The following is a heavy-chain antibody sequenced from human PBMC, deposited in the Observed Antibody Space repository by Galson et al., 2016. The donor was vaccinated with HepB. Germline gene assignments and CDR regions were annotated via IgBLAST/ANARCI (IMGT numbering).Heavy chain of an antibody. CDR2: IKNDGSQK. V-gene: IGHV3-7*01. J-gene: IGHJ5*02. D-gene: IGHD2-2*01. CDR1: GFTFSNYW. Sequence: SLRLSCAASGFTFSNYWMSWVRHAPGKGLEWVANIKNDGSQKYYVDSVQGRFTISRDNGKNSLYLQMGSLRAEDTAVYYCARGDCSSSTCYVIWFDPWGQGTLVTVSS. CDR3: ARGDCSSSTCYVIWFDP.